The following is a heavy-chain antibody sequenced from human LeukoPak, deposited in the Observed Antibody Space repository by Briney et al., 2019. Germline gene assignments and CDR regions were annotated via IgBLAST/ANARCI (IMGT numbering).Heavy chain of an antibody. J-gene: IGHJ6*04. Sequence: SETLSLTCAVYGGSFSGYYWSWIRPPPGKGLEWIGEINHSGSTNYNPSLKSRVTISVDTSKNQFSLKLSSVTAADTAVYYCARGPRITMVRGAIRVPLDVWGKGTTVTVSS. V-gene: IGHV4-34*01. CDR3: ARGPRITMVRGAIRVPLDV. D-gene: IGHD3-10*01. CDR1: GGSFSGYY. CDR2: INHSGST.